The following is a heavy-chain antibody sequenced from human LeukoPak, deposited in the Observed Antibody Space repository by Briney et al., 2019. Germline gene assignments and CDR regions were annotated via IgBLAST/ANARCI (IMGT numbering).Heavy chain of an antibody. CDR2: ISGSGGST. CDR1: GFTFSSYA. Sequence: GGSLRLSCAASGFTFSSYAMSWVRQAPGKGLEWVSAISGSGGSTYYADSVKGRFTISRDSSKNTLSLQMDSLRDEDKAVYYYAKVHNWGSEYYFDYWGQGTLVTVSS. D-gene: IGHD7-27*01. CDR3: AKVHNWGSEYYFDY. V-gene: IGHV3-23*01. J-gene: IGHJ4*02.